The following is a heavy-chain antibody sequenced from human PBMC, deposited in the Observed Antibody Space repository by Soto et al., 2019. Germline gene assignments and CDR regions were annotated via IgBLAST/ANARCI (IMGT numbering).Heavy chain of an antibody. CDR1: GFTFSGYW. CDR2: IRKDGSGK. J-gene: IGHJ4*02. V-gene: IGHV3-7*05. Sequence: GGSLRLSCEASGFTFSGYWMSWVRQAPGKGLEWVANIRKDGSGKYYVDSVKGRFTISRDDAKSSLYLQMNSLRVDDTAVYYCVRDVGDYWGQGTLVTVSS. CDR3: VRDVGDY.